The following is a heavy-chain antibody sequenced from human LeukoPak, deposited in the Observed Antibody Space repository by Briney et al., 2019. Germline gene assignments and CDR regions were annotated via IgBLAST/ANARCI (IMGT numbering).Heavy chain of an antibody. CDR1: GGSISSGGYY. D-gene: IGHD2-2*01. V-gene: IGHV4-31*03. Sequence: SETLSLTCTVSGGSISSGGYYWSWIRQHPGKGLEWIGYIYYSGSTYYNPSLKSRVTISVDTSKNQFSLKLSSVTAADTAVYYCARVAGVKIVPASWGQGILVTVSS. CDR2: IYYSGST. CDR3: ARVAGVKIVPAS. J-gene: IGHJ5*02.